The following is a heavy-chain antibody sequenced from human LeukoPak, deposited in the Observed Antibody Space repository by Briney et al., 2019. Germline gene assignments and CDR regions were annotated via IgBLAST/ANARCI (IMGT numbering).Heavy chain of an antibody. V-gene: IGHV1-69*13. D-gene: IGHD3-10*01. Sequence: ASVKVSCKASGGTFSSYAISWVRLAPGQGLEWMGGIIPIFGTANYAQKFQGRVTITADESTSTAYMELSSLRSEDTAVYYCARNHGSGSYFINPPFDIWGQGTMVTVSS. CDR3: ARNHGSGSYFINPPFDI. CDR1: GGTFSSYA. CDR2: IIPIFGTA. J-gene: IGHJ3*02.